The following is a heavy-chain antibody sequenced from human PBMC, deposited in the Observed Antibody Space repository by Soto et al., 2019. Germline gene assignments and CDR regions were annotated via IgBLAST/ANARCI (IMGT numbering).Heavy chain of an antibody. CDR2: IKQDGSEK. Sequence: PGGSLRLSCAASGFTFSSYWMSWVRQAPGKGLEWVANIKQDGSEKYYVDSVKGRFTISRDNAKNSLYLQMNSLRAEDTAVYYCARGPNIVLVPAAIYYYYGMDVWGQGTTVTVSS. D-gene: IGHD2-2*01. CDR3: ARGPNIVLVPAAIYYYYGMDV. V-gene: IGHV3-7*01. J-gene: IGHJ6*02. CDR1: GFTFSSYW.